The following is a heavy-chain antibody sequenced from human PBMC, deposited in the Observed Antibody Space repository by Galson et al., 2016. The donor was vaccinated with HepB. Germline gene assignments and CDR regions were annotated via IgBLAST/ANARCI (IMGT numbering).Heavy chain of an antibody. Sequence: RLSCAASGFTFSSFGMHWVRQAPGKGLEWVAIIWYDGSYKSYADSVKGRFTISRDNSKNTLYLQMNSLRAEDTAVYYCAKDMITFGGAISAFDYWGQGTLVTVSS. J-gene: IGHJ4*02. CDR2: IWYDGSYK. D-gene: IGHD3-16*01. CDR1: GFTFSSFG. V-gene: IGHV3-33*06. CDR3: AKDMITFGGAISAFDY.